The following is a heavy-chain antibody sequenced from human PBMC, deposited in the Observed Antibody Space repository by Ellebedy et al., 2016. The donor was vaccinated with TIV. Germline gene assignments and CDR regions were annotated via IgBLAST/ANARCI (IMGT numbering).Heavy chain of an antibody. V-gene: IGHV1-8*01. D-gene: IGHD2-2*01. CDR2: MNPKSGHT. Sequence: ASVKVSXKTSGYTLTNYDISWVRQATGQGLEWMGWMNPKSGHTGYAQKFLGRLTLTRNTSVNTAYMELSSLKFEDTAVYYCARRRCCSSTTCKVKTIFGMMTPSPIDTWGRGTLVTVSS. J-gene: IGHJ5*02. CDR3: ARRRCCSSTTCKVKTIFGMMTPSPIDT. CDR1: GYTLTNYD.